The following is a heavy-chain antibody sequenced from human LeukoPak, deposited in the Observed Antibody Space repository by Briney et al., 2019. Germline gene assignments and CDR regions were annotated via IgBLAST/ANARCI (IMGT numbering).Heavy chain of an antibody. CDR1: GFTFSDHY. J-gene: IGHJ6*03. CDR2: TRDKANSYTT. D-gene: IGHD3-16*01. Sequence: GGSLRLSCAASGFTFSDHYMDWVRQAPEKGREWVGRTRDKANSYTTQYAASVKGRFTISRDDSRNSLYLQMNSLKTEDTAVYYCARVMGVALNMDVWGKGTTVTVSS. CDR3: ARVMGVALNMDV. V-gene: IGHV3-72*01.